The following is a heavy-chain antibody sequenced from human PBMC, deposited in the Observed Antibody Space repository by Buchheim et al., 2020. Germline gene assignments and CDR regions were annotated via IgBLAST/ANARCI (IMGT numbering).Heavy chain of an antibody. J-gene: IGHJ5*02. D-gene: IGHD3-3*01. CDR2: INPNSGGT. V-gene: IGHV1-2*04. Sequence: QVQLVQSGAEVKKPGASVKVSCKASGYTFTGYYIHWVRQAPGQGLEWMGWINPNSGGTNYAQKFQGWVTMTRDTSISTAYMELSRLRSDDTAVYYCARGGYYDFWSRQHPSVDWFDPWGQGTL. CDR1: GYTFTGYY. CDR3: ARGGYYDFWSRQHPSVDWFDP.